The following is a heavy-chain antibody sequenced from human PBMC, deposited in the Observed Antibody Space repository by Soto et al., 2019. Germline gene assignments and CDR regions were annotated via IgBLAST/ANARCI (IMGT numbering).Heavy chain of an antibody. V-gene: IGHV1-69*01. D-gene: IGHD6-6*01. Sequence: QVQLVQSGAEVKKPGSSVKVSCKASGGTFSSYDINWVRQLPGQGLEWMGGIMPIIGTANYAQMFQGRVTITADEATSTAYMELSSLRSEDTAVYYCARGGYSSSYRLDYWGQGTLVTVSS. CDR2: IMPIIGTA. CDR3: ARGGYSSSYRLDY. J-gene: IGHJ4*02. CDR1: GGTFSSYD.